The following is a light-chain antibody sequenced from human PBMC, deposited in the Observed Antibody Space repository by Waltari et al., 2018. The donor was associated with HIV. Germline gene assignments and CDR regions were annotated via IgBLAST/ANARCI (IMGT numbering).Light chain of an antibody. V-gene: IGLV1-51*01. J-gene: IGLJ2*01. CDR3: EAWDSGPRAVV. Sequence: QSVLTQPPSVSAAPGQKVTIPCSGTSSNIGKNYVSWYQQFPGAAPKLLLYDNNKRPSGIPDRFSGSKSGTSATLGIIGLQTGDEADYYCEAWDSGPRAVVFGGGTKLTVL. CDR2: DNN. CDR1: SSNIGKNY.